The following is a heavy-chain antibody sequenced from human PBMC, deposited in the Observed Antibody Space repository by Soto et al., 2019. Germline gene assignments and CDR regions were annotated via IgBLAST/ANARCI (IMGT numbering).Heavy chain of an antibody. CDR3: ATIGGSGKYYFDY. Sequence: SETLSLTCAVSGASITSTKWWTWVRQPPGKGLEWIGEVYHTGRTTYNASLENRVTISVDKSKNQFSLNLYSLTAADTAVYYCATIGGSGKYYFDYWGLGTLVTVS. D-gene: IGHD3-16*01. J-gene: IGHJ4*02. V-gene: IGHV4-4*02. CDR2: VYHTGRT. CDR1: GASITSTKW.